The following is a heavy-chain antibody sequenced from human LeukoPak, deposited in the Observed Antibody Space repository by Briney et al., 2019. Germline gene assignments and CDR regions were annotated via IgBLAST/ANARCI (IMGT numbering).Heavy chain of an antibody. Sequence: SETLSLTCTVSGGSISSYYWSWIRQPPGKGLEWIGYIYYSGSTNYNPSLKSRVTISVDTSKNQFSLKLSSVTAADTAVYYCARPRSIVGADDAFDIWGQGTMVTVSS. CDR3: ARPRSIVGADDAFDI. V-gene: IGHV4-59*08. J-gene: IGHJ3*02. CDR2: IYYSGST. D-gene: IGHD1-26*01. CDR1: GGSISSYY.